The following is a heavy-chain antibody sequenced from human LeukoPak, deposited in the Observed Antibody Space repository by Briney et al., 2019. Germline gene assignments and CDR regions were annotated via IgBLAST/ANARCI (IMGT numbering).Heavy chain of an antibody. CDR2: IYTSGST. CDR1: GGSISSGSYY. J-gene: IGHJ2*01. Sequence: KPSETLSLTCTVSGGSISSGSYYWSWIRQPAGKGLEWIGRIYTSGSTNYNPSLKSRVTISVDTSKNQFSLKLSSVTAADTAVYYCARDDNGKYWYFDLWGRGTLVTVSS. CDR3: ARDDNGKYWYFDL. V-gene: IGHV4-61*02. D-gene: IGHD1-1*01.